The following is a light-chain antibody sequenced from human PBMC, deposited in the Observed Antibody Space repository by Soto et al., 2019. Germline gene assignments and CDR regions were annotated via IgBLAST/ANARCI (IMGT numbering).Light chain of an antibody. CDR1: QSLSTRS. Sequence: EIVLTQSPGTLSLSPGERLTLSCRTSQSLSTRSLAWYQQKPGQAPSLLIYEASTRAPGTPDRFSGSGSGTDFTLTVSRLEPEDFAVYYCQQYNNWPPITFGQGTRLEI. V-gene: IGKV3-20*01. CDR3: QQYNNWPPIT. CDR2: EAS. J-gene: IGKJ5*01.